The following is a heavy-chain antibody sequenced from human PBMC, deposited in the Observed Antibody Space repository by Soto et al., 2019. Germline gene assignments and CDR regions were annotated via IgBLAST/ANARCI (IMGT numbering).Heavy chain of an antibody. CDR2: IYYSGST. V-gene: IGHV4-31*01. J-gene: IGHJ4*02. CDR1: GGSISSGGYY. Sequence: PSETLSLTCTVSGGSISSGGYYWSWIRQHPGKGLEWIGYIYYSGSTYYSPSFQGQVTISADKSISTAYLQWSSLKASDTAMYYCARHPHFDYWGQGTLVTVSS. CDR3: ARHPHFDY.